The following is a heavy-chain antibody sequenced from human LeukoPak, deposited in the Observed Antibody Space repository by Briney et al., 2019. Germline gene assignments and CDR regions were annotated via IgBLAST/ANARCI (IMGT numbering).Heavy chain of an antibody. V-gene: IGHV4-30-4*01. CDR1: GGSISSGDYY. Sequence: SETLSLTCTVSGGSISSGDYYWSWIRQPPGKGLEWIGYIYYSGSTYYNPSLKSRVTISVDTSKNQFSLKLSSVTAADTAVYYCARTHDYGDLEGVHFDYWGQGTLVTVSS. D-gene: IGHD4-17*01. J-gene: IGHJ4*02. CDR3: ARTHDYGDLEGVHFDY. CDR2: IYYSGST.